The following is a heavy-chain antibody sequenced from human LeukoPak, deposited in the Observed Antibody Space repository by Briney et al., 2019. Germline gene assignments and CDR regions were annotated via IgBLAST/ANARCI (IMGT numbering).Heavy chain of an antibody. J-gene: IGHJ5*02. CDR1: GGTFRSYA. CDR2: MNPNSGNT. D-gene: IGHD3-10*01. CDR3: ARSNNYGSGSYYYNWFDP. V-gene: IGHV1-8*01. Sequence: ASVKVSCKASGGTFRSYAITWVRQATGQGLEWMGWMNPNSGNTGYAQNFQGRVTMTRNTSISTVYMELSSLRSEDTAVYYCARSNNYGSGSYYYNWFDPWGREPWSPSPQ.